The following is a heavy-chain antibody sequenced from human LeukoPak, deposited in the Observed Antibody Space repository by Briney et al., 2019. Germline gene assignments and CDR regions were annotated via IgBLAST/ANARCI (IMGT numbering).Heavy chain of an antibody. CDR3: AREKSLVVVPAAPDAFDI. J-gene: IGHJ3*02. V-gene: IGHV4-30-4*08. D-gene: IGHD2-2*01. Sequence: SETLSLTCDVSGYSISSDYYWSWIRQPPGKGLEWIGYIYYSGSTYYNPSLKGRVTISVDTSKNQFSLKLSSVTAADTAVYYCAREKSLVVVPAAPDAFDIWGQGTMVTVSS. CDR1: GYSISSDYY. CDR2: IYYSGST.